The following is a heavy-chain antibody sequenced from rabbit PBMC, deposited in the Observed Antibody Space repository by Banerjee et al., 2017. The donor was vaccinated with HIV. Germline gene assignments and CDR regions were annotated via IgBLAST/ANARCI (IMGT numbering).Heavy chain of an antibody. D-gene: IGHD1-1*01. CDR2: IGPVFVST. J-gene: IGHJ4*01. V-gene: IGHV1S39*01. CDR3: AKSDNSASGYYWGFNL. CDR1: GFDFSSYG. Sequence: QEQLVESGGGLVQPGGSLKLSCKASGFDFSSYGVSWVRQAPGKGLEWIGYIGPVFVSTYYASWVNGRFTISKTSSTTVTLQMTSLTAADTATYFCAKSDNSASGYYWGFNLWGQGTLVTVS.